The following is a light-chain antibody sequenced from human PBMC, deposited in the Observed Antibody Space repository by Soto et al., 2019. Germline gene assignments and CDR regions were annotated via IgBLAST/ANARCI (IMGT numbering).Light chain of an antibody. CDR3: QQYNNWSPIT. Sequence: EIVMTQSPATLSVSPGERATLSCRASQSVSSNLAWYQQKPGQASRLLIYGASTRATVIPARFSGSGSGTEFTLTISSLQSEDFAVYYCQQYNNWSPITFGQGTRLEIK. V-gene: IGKV3-15*01. CDR2: GAS. J-gene: IGKJ5*01. CDR1: QSVSSN.